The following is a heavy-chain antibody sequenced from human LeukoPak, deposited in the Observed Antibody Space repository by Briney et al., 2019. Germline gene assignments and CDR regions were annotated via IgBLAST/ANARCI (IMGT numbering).Heavy chain of an antibody. D-gene: IGHD1-7*01. V-gene: IGHV3-30*18. J-gene: IGHJ6*02. Sequence: GGSLRLSCAASGFTFSSYGMNWVRQAPGKGLEWVAVISYDGSNKYYADSVKGRFTISRANSKNTLYLQMNSLRAEDTAVYYCSKLRLELRASDYGMDVWGQGTTVTVSS. CDR2: ISYDGSNK. CDR1: GFTFSSYG. CDR3: SKLRLELRASDYGMDV.